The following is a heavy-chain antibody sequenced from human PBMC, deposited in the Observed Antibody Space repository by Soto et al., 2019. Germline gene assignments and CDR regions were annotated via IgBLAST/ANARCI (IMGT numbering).Heavy chain of an antibody. CDR2: ISGSGGVT. CDR3: AKNRQFRSYYESAGHYDN. J-gene: IGHJ4*02. D-gene: IGHD3-10*01. V-gene: IGHV3-23*01. Sequence: EVELLESGGGLVQPGGSLRLSCVASGFTFKNYDMRWIRQAPGKGLEWVSGISGSGGVTYYADSVKGRFTISRDNSQKPLYLQMNSLRAEDTAIYYCAKNRQFRSYYESAGHYDNWGQGTLVTVSS. CDR1: GFTFKNYD.